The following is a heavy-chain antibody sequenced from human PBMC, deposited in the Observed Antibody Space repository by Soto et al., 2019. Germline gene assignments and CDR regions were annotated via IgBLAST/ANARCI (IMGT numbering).Heavy chain of an antibody. J-gene: IGHJ6*02. Sequence: SGPTLVNPTQTLTLTCTFSGFSLSTSGGGVGWIRQPPGKALEWLALIYWNDDKRYSPSLKSRLTITKDTSKNQVVLTMTNMDPVDTATYYCAREVMIVREVVEYYGMDVWGQGTTVTVSS. CDR1: GFSLSTSGGG. D-gene: IGHD3-22*01. V-gene: IGHV2-5*01. CDR3: AREVMIVREVVEYYGMDV. CDR2: IYWNDDK.